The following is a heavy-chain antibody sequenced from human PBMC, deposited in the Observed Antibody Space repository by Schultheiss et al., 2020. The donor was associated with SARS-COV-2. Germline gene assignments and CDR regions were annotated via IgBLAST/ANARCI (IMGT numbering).Heavy chain of an antibody. CDR2: ISSSGSTI. Sequence: GGSLRLSCAASGFTFSSSEMNWVRQAPGKGLEWVSYISSSGSTIYYADSVKGRFTISRDNAKNSLYLQMNSLRAEDTAVYYCARDPVGYCSGGSCYSYYYYGMDVWGQGTTVTVSS. J-gene: IGHJ6*02. CDR3: ARDPVGYCSGGSCYSYYYYGMDV. V-gene: IGHV3-48*03. D-gene: IGHD2-15*01. CDR1: GFTFSSSE.